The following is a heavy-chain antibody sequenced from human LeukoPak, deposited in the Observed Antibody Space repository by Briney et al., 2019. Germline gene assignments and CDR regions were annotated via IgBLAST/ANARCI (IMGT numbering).Heavy chain of an antibody. D-gene: IGHD3-16*01. Sequence: GGSLRLSCAASGFTFSSYWMSWVRQAPEKGLEWVANIKQDGSEKDYVDSVKGRFTISRDNARKLLFLQMNSLRAEDTALYYCARDGYGLGIYYDRFDSWGQGTPVTVSS. J-gene: IGHJ4*02. CDR1: GFTFSSYW. CDR2: IKQDGSEK. CDR3: ARDGYGLGIYYDRFDS. V-gene: IGHV3-7*01.